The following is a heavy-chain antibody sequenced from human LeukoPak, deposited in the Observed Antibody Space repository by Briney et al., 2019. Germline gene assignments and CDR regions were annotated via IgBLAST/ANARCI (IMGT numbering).Heavy chain of an antibody. CDR1: GFTFSSYR. J-gene: IGHJ6*03. D-gene: IGHD1/OR15-1a*01. Sequence: GGSLRLSCAASGFTFSSYRMNWVRQAPGKGREWVSYISSSSSSTIYYADSVKGRFTISRDNAKNSLYLQMNSLRAEDTAVYYCARETNMAYYYMDVWGKGTTVTVSS. CDR3: ARETNMAYYYMDV. V-gene: IGHV3-48*01. CDR2: ISSSSSSTI.